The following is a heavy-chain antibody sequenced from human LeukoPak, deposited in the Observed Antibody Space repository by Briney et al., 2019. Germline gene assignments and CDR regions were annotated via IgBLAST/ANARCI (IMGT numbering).Heavy chain of an antibody. D-gene: IGHD6-13*01. CDR3: ARELAAAGTSANY. CDR2: INPNSGGT. Sequence: ASVKVSCKASGYTFTGYYIHWVRQAPGQGLEWMGWINPNSGGTNYAQKFQGRVTMTRDTSISTAYMELSRLRSDDTAVYYCARELAAAGTSANYWGQGTLVTVSS. V-gene: IGHV1-2*02. CDR1: GYTFTGYY. J-gene: IGHJ4*02.